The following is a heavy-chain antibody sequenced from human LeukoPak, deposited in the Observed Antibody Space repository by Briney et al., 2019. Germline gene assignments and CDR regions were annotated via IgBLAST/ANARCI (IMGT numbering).Heavy chain of an antibody. V-gene: IGHV1-18*04. Sequence: ASVKVSCKASGYTFTGYYMHWVRQAPGQGLEWMGWISAYNGNTNYAQKLQGRVTMTTDTSTSTAYMELRSLRSDDTAVYYCAREGQKLLSIAFDIWGQGTMVTVSS. J-gene: IGHJ3*02. CDR3: AREGQKLLSIAFDI. CDR2: ISAYNGNT. D-gene: IGHD3-10*01. CDR1: GYTFTGYY.